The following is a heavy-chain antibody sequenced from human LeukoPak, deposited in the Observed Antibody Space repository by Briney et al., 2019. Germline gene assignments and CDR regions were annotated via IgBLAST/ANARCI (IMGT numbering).Heavy chain of an antibody. CDR2: IYPGDSDT. J-gene: IGHJ6*02. Sequence: PGESLNISCKGSGYSFTSYWIGWVRQMPGKGLEWMGIIYPGDSDTRYSPSFQGQVTISADKSISTAYLQWSSLKASDTAMYYCAINYDFWSGSSLYGMDVWGQGTTVTVSS. D-gene: IGHD3-3*01. CDR1: GYSFTSYW. V-gene: IGHV5-51*03. CDR3: AINYDFWSGSSLYGMDV.